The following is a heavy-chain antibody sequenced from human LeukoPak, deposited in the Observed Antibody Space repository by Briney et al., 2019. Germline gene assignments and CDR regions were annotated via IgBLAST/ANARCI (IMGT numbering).Heavy chain of an antibody. CDR2: IYYSGST. V-gene: IGHV4-59*01. CDR3: ARTAAGTFDY. J-gene: IGHJ4*02. D-gene: IGHD6-13*01. CDR1: GGSISSYY. Sequence: PSETLSLTCTVSGGSISSYYWSWIRQPPGKGLEWIGYIYYSGSTNYNPSLKSRVTISVDTSKNQFSLKLSSVTAADTAVYYCARTAAGTFDYWGQGTLVTVSS.